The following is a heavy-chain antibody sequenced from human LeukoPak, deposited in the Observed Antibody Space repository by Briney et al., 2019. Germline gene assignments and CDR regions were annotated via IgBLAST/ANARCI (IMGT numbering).Heavy chain of an antibody. CDR1: GFTFSSYE. J-gene: IGHJ4*02. V-gene: IGHV3-23*01. D-gene: IGHD3-16*01. Sequence: GGSLRLSCAASGFTFSSYEMNWVRQAPGKGLEWVSGITNSGENTYYADSVKGQFTISRDNSKNTLFLEMNSLRVEDTAVYYCAKGRGFRVWDPWDNWGQGTLITVSS. CDR2: ITNSGENT. CDR3: AKGRGFRVWDPWDN.